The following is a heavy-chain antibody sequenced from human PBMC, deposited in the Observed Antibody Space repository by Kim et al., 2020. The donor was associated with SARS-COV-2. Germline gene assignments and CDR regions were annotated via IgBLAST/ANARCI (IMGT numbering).Heavy chain of an antibody. V-gene: IGHV3-21*06. J-gene: IGHJ5*02. CDR3: TGDGGGGDYGDWFNP. D-gene: IGHD2-21*02. Sequence: DSVKGRFTISRENAKNSLYLQRNSLRADDTAVYYCTGDGGGGDYGDWFNPWGQGTLVTVSS.